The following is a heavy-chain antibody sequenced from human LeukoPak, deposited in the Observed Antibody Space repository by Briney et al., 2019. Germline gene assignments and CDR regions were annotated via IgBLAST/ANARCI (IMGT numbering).Heavy chain of an antibody. J-gene: IGHJ4*02. V-gene: IGHV1-24*01. CDR3: ATANYYGSGSYLDY. CDR1: GYTLTELS. CDR2: FDPEDGET. D-gene: IGHD3-10*01. Sequence: ASVKVSCKVSGYTLTELSMHWVRQAPGKGLEWVGGFDPEDGETIYAQKFQGRVTMTEDTSTDTAYMELSSLRSEDTAVYYCATANYYGSGSYLDYWGQGTLVTVSS.